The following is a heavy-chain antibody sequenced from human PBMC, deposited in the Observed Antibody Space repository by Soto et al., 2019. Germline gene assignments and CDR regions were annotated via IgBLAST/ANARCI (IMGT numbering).Heavy chain of an antibody. CDR1: GFNFDGYA. J-gene: IGHJ4*02. Sequence: EVQLVESGGGLVQPGRSLRLSCAASGFNFDGYAMHWVRQAPGKGLEWVSGTSWNSGSIGYADSVKGRFTISRDNAKNSLYLRMNSLRIEDTALYYCTKQRDTALITPGFDYWGQGTLVTVSS. CDR2: TSWNSGSI. V-gene: IGHV3-9*01. D-gene: IGHD5-18*01. CDR3: TKQRDTALITPGFDY.